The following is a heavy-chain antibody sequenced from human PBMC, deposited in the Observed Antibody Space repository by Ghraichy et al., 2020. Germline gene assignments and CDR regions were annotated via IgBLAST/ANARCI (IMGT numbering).Heavy chain of an antibody. Sequence: SETLSLTCTVSGGSISSYYWSWIRQPPGKGLEWIGYIYYSGSTNYNPSLKSRVTISVDTSKNQFSLKLSSVTAADTAVYYCARSFQSPSELQNYFDYWGQGTLVTVSS. J-gene: IGHJ4*02. CDR3: ARSFQSPSELQNYFDY. V-gene: IGHV4-59*01. D-gene: IGHD1-26*01. CDR2: IYYSGST. CDR1: GGSISSYY.